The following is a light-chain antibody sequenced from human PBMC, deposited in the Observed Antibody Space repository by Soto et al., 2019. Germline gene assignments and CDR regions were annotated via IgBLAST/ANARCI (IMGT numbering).Light chain of an antibody. CDR1: ISNIGNNF. CDR2: DTD. Sequence: QSVLTQPPSVSAAPGQKVTISCSGSISNIGNNFVSWYQQFPGTAPKLLIYDTDKRPSGVSDRFAGSKSGTSATLDITGLRTGDEADYYCGTWDSSLSAGVFGGGTKLTVL. CDR3: GTWDSSLSAGV. J-gene: IGLJ3*02. V-gene: IGLV1-51*01.